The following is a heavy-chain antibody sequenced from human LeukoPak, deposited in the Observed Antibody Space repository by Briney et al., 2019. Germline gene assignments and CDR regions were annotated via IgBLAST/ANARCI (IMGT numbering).Heavy chain of an antibody. D-gene: IGHD2-2*01. CDR1: GGTFSSYA. CDR3: ARGVRPTHCSSTSCYAPNWFDP. V-gene: IGHV1-69*04. Sequence: ASVKVSRKASGGTFSSYAISWVRQAPGEGLEGMGRIIPIFGIANYAQKFQGRVTITADKSTSTAYMELSSLRSEDTAVYYCARGVRPTHCSSTSCYAPNWFDPWGQGTLVTVSS. J-gene: IGHJ5*02. CDR2: IIPIFGIA.